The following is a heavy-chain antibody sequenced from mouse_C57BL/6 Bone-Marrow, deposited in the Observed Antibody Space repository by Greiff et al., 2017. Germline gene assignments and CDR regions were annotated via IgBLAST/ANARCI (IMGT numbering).Heavy chain of an antibody. Sequence: EVHLVESGGGLVQPGESLKLSCESNEYEFPSHDMSWVRKTPEKRLELVAAINSDGGSTYYPDTMERRFIISRDNTKKTLYLQMSSLRSEDTALYYCATRGCDYDWFAYWGQGTLVTVSA. CDR3: ATRGCDYDWFAY. CDR2: INSDGGST. V-gene: IGHV5-2*01. J-gene: IGHJ3*01. CDR1: EYEFPSHD. D-gene: IGHD2-4*01.